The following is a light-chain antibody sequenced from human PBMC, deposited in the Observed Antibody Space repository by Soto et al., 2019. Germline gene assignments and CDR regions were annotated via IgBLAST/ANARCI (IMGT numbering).Light chain of an antibody. CDR2: DAS. J-gene: IGKJ1*01. Sequence: DIQMTQSPSTLSASVGDRVTITCRASQSISSWLAWYQQKPGKAPKLLIYDASSLESGVPSRFSGSGSGTEFTLTISSLQPDDFPTYYRQQYNSYWTFGQGTKVEIQ. CDR3: QQYNSYWT. CDR1: QSISSW. V-gene: IGKV1-5*01.